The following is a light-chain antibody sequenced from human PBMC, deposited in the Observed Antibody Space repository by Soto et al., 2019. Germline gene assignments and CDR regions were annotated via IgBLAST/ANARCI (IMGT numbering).Light chain of an antibody. CDR1: QSISSW. Sequence: DIQMTQSPATLSASVGDRVTITCRASQSISSWLAWYQQKPGKVPKLLIDDAYSLESGVPSRFSGSGSGTEFTLTISSLQPDDFATYYCQQYYTYTWTFGQGTKVEIK. CDR2: DAY. V-gene: IGKV1-5*01. J-gene: IGKJ1*01. CDR3: QQYYTYTWT.